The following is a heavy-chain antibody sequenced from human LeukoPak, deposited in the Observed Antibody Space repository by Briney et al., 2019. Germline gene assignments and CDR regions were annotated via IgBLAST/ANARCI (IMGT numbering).Heavy chain of an antibody. CDR1: GGSISDYY. CDR3: AKQDYGYYYYYGMDV. D-gene: IGHD4-17*01. CDR2: IYYSGST. Sequence: SETLSLTCTVSGGSISDYYWTWIRQPPGKGLEWIGYIYYSGSTNYNPSLKSRVTISVDTTKNQSPLKLSSVTAADTALYYCAKQDYGYYYYYGMDVWGQGTTVTVSS. V-gene: IGHV4-59*08. J-gene: IGHJ6*02.